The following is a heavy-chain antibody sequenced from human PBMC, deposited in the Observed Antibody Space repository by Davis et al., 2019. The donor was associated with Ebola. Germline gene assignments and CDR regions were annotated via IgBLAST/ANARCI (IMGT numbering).Heavy chain of an antibody. CDR2: INHSGST. V-gene: IGHV4-34*01. D-gene: IGHD5-24*01. Sequence: PSETLSLTCAVYGGSFSGYYWSWIRQPPGKGLEWIGEINHSGSTNYNPSLKSRVTISVDTSKNQFSLKLSSVTAADTAVYYCAVERDVEMATIEAHDAFDIWGQGTMVTVSS. CDR3: AVERDVEMATIEAHDAFDI. J-gene: IGHJ3*02. CDR1: GGSFSGYY.